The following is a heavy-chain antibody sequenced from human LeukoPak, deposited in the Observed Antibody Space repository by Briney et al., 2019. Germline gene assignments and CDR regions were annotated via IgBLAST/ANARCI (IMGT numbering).Heavy chain of an antibody. CDR1: GFTFSDYY. CDR3: ARKTGDC. J-gene: IGHJ4*02. V-gene: IGHV3-11*04. D-gene: IGHD1-14*01. Sequence: PGGSLRLSCAASGFTFSDYYMNWIRQAPGKGLEWVSYISNSGSTIYYADSVKGRFTISRDNAKNSLYLQMNSLRVEDTAVYYCARKTGDCWGQGTLVTVSS. CDR2: ISNSGSTI.